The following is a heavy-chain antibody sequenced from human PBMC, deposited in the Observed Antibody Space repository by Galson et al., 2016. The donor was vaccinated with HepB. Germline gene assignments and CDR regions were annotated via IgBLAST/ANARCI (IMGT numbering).Heavy chain of an antibody. D-gene: IGHD3-3*01. V-gene: IGHV3-23*01. Sequence: SLRLSCAASGFIFSNYAMSWVRQVPGKGLEWVSAISGSGGSTHYADSVKGRFTISRDNSKNTLYLQMNSLRAGDTAVYYCAKAVTRNTKFGVVTGREGAPYCMDVWGQGTTVTVSS. CDR2: ISGSGGST. CDR3: AKAVTRNTKFGVVTGREGAPYCMDV. J-gene: IGHJ6*02. CDR1: GFIFSNYA.